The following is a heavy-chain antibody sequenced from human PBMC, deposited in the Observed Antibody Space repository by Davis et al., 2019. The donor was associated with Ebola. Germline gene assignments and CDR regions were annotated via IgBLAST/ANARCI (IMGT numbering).Heavy chain of an antibody. CDR3: ARANYGDGYYFYGMDV. D-gene: IGHD4-17*01. CDR1: GFTFSRYS. V-gene: IGHV3-21*01. Sequence: GGSLRLSCAASGFTFSRYSMNWVRQAPGKGLEWVSCISSSSTYIYYGDSVKGRFTISRDNAKNSLYLQMNSLRADDTAVYYCARANYGDGYYFYGMDVWGQGTTVTVSS. J-gene: IGHJ6*02. CDR2: ISSSSTYI.